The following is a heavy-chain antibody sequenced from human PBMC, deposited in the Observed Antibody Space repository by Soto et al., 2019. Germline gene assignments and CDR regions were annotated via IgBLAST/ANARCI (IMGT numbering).Heavy chain of an antibody. D-gene: IGHD1-1*01. J-gene: IGHJ5*02. CDR3: ARGHPHRWGTGRGWFDP. V-gene: IGHV4-30-4*01. CDR2: IYYSGST. CDR1: GGSISSGDYY. Sequence: PSETLSLPCTVSGGSISSGDYYWSWIRQPPGKGLEWIGYIYYSGSTYYNPSLKSRVTISVDTSKNQFSLKLSSVTAADTAVYYCARGHPHRWGTGRGWFDPWGQGTLVTVSS.